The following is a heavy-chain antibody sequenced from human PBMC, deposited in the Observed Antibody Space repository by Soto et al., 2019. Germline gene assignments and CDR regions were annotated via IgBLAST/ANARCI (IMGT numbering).Heavy chain of an antibody. Sequence: PGESLKISCKGSGYSFTSYWIGWVRQMPGKGLEWMGIIYPGDSDTRYSPSFQGQVTISADKSISTAYLQWSSLKASDTAMYYCARAEGIAAAGRPGWFDPWGQGTLVTVSS. CDR2: IYPGDSDT. CDR1: GYSFTSYW. D-gene: IGHD6-13*01. CDR3: ARAEGIAAAGRPGWFDP. J-gene: IGHJ5*02. V-gene: IGHV5-51*01.